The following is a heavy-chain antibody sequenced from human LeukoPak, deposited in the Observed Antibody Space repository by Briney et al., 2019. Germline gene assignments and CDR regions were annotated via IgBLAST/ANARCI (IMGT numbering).Heavy chain of an antibody. Sequence: SVKVSCKASGGTFSSYAISWVRQAPGQGLEWMGGIIPIFGTANYAQKFQGRVTITTDESTSTAYMELSSLRSEDTAVYYCARGDFWSQGRRFYYMDVWGKGTTVTVSS. D-gene: IGHD3-3*01. J-gene: IGHJ6*03. CDR3: ARGDFWSQGRRFYYMDV. CDR1: GGTFSSYA. CDR2: IIPIFGTA. V-gene: IGHV1-69*05.